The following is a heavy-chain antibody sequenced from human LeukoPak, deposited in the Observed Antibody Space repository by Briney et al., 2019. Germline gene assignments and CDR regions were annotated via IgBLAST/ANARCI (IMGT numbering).Heavy chain of an antibody. D-gene: IGHD6-13*01. Sequence: QPGGSLRLSCAASGFTFSSYGMHWVRQAPGKGLEWVAVIWYDGSNKYYADSVKGRFTISRDNSKNTLYLQVNSLRAEDTAVYYCARNRESSWNPDYWGQGTLVTVSS. V-gene: IGHV3-33*08. CDR3: ARNRESSWNPDY. CDR2: IWYDGSNK. J-gene: IGHJ4*02. CDR1: GFTFSSYG.